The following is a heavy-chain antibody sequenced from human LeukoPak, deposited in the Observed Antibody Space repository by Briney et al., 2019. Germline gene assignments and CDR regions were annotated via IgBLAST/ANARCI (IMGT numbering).Heavy chain of an antibody. Sequence: PGGSLRLSCTASRFTFSSYAMSWVRQAPGKGREWVSAMSGGGGGTYYADSVEGRFTLSRDISKNSMYLQMNSRRAEDTAVYYCVKDHISLPHSWGQGALVTVSS. J-gene: IGHJ4*02. V-gene: IGHV3-23*01. CDR3: VKDHISLPHS. D-gene: IGHD2-21*01. CDR2: MSGGGGGT. CDR1: RFTFSSYA.